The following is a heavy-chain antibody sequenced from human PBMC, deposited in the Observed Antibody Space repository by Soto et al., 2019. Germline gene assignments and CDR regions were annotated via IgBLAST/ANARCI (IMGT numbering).Heavy chain of an antibody. J-gene: IGHJ5*02. CDR2: ISFDGGSQ. D-gene: IGHD6-13*01. V-gene: IGHV3-30*18. CDR3: AKDSSVTAAGSGGWFDP. Sequence: QVQLVESGGGVVQPGRSLRLSCAASGFDFNTYGLHWVRQAPGKGLEWVAAISFDGGSQYYADSVKGRFTVSRDKSSRTLYPQMNSLGAEDTATYFCAKDSSVTAAGSGGWFDPCAPGTLVIVSS. CDR1: GFDFNTYG.